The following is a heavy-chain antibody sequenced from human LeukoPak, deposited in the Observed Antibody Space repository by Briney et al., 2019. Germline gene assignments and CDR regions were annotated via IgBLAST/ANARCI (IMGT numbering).Heavy chain of an antibody. CDR2: INHSGST. CDR1: GGSFSGYY. J-gene: IGHJ6*03. V-gene: IGHV4-34*01. Sequence: NPSETLSLTCAVYGGSFSGYYWSWIPQPPGKGLEWIGEINHSGSTNYNPSLKSRVTISVDTSKNQFSLKLSSVTAADTAVYSCARSRSIWSGNINYYSYYMDVWGKGTTVTVSS. D-gene: IGHD3-3*01. CDR3: ARSRSIWSGNINYYSYYMDV.